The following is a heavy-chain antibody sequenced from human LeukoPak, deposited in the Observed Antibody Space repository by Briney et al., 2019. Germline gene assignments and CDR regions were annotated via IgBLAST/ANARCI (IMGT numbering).Heavy chain of an antibody. D-gene: IGHD3-22*01. CDR3: ARDRSAYGSGDYYYYDAFDI. CDR1: GYTFTRYA. Sequence: ASVKVSCTASGYTFTRYALHWVRQAPGQRLEWMGWINAGNGHTKYSQQFQGRVTITRDTSASTAYMELSSLRSEDMAVYYCARDRSAYGSGDYYYYDAFDIWGQGTTVTVSS. J-gene: IGHJ3*02. CDR2: INAGNGHT. V-gene: IGHV1-3*03.